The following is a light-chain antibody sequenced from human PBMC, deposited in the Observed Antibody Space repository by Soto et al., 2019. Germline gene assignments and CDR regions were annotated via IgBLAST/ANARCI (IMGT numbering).Light chain of an antibody. CDR2: DVS. J-gene: IGKJ2*01. CDR1: QDIRKY. Sequence: DIQMTQSPSSLSASVGDRVTITCQASQDIRKYLNWYQQKPGQAPKLLIYDVSNFEKRVPSRVRGSGSGTDFTFTNSSLQPEDIATYYCQQYDDLPYTFGKGTKLEIK. V-gene: IGKV1-33*01. CDR3: QQYDDLPYT.